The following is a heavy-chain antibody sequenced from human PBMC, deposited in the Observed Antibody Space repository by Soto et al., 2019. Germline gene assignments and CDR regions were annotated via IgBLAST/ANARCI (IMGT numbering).Heavy chain of an antibody. D-gene: IGHD2-2*01. V-gene: IGHV3-15*01. CDR3: TSSGTSLVEDV. CDR1: GFTFSNAW. CDR2: IKSRTDGGTT. J-gene: IGHJ6*02. Sequence: GGPLRLSCAASGFTFSNAWMSWVRQAPGKGLEWVGRIKSRTDGGTTDYAAPVKGRFTISRDDSKNTLYLQMNSLKTEDTAVYYCTSSGTSLVEDVWGQGTTVTVSS.